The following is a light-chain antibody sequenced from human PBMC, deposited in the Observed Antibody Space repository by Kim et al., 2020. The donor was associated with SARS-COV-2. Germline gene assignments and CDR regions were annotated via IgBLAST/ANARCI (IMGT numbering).Light chain of an antibody. CDR2: GAS. CDR3: HHYGSSPRT. J-gene: IGKJ1*01. V-gene: IGKV3-20*01. Sequence: EIVLTQSPGTLSLSPGERATLSCRASQTVSSNYLAWYQQKPGQAPRLLLYGASSRATDIPDRFSGSGSGTDFTLTISRLEPEDFAVYYCHHYGSSPRTFGQGTKVDI. CDR1: QTVSSNY.